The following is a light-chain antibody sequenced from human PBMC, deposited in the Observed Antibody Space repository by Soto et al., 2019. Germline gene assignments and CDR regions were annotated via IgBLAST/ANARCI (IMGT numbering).Light chain of an antibody. CDR2: DAS. CDR3: QQYQSYFLT. CDR1: QSISRS. J-gene: IGKJ3*01. V-gene: IGKV1-5*01. Sequence: DIQMTQSPSTLSASVGDRVTITCRASQSISRSLAWYQQKSGKAPKLLTYDASSLESGVPSRFSGGGFGTEFTLTISGLQPDDFATDYCQQYQSYFLTFGPGTTVDMK.